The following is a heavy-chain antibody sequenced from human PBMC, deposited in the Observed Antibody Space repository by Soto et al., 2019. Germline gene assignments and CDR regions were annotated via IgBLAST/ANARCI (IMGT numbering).Heavy chain of an antibody. V-gene: IGHV3-33*01. Sequence: LRLSCAASGFTFSSYGMHWVRQAPGKGLEWVAVIWYDGSNKYYADSVKGRFTISRDNSKNTLYLQMNSLRAEDTAVYYCARTRGYSGYDPYYYYYMDVWGKGTTVTVSS. CDR2: IWYDGSNK. J-gene: IGHJ6*03. CDR1: GFTFSSYG. D-gene: IGHD5-12*01. CDR3: ARTRGYSGYDPYYYYYMDV.